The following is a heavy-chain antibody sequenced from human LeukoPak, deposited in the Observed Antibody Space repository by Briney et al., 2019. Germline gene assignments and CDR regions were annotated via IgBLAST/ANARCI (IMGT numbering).Heavy chain of an antibody. CDR3: ARVLGYYYDSRGHDY. Sequence: MSGGSLRLSCAASGFIFSSYNMNWVRQAPGKGLEWVSSTSTRSSYIYYADSVKGRFTISRDNAKNSLYLQMNSLRGEDTAVYYCARVLGYYYDSRGHDYWGQGTLVTVS. CDR2: TSTRSSYI. V-gene: IGHV3-21*01. CDR1: GFIFSSYN. J-gene: IGHJ4*02. D-gene: IGHD3-22*01.